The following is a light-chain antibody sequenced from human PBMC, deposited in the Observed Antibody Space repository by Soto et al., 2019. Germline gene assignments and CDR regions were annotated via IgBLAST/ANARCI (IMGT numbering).Light chain of an antibody. V-gene: IGKV3-20*01. J-gene: IGKJ5*01. CDR3: HQYGSSPRT. CDR1: QSVSSTY. Sequence: EIVFTQSPGTLSLSPGQRATLSCRASQSVSSTYLAWYQHKPGQAPRLLIYGPSSRAAGIPDRFSGSGSGTDFTLTISRLEPEDFAVYYCHQYGSSPRTFGQGTRLEIK. CDR2: GPS.